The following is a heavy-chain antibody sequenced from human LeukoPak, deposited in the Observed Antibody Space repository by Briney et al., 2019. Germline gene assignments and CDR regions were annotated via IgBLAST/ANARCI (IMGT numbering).Heavy chain of an antibody. J-gene: IGHJ4*02. V-gene: IGHV3-30*18. Sequence: GRSLRLSCAASGFTFSSYGMHWVRQAPGKGLEWVAVISYDGSNKYYADSVKGRFTISRDNSKNTLYLQMNSLRAEDTAVYYCAKTWIQLWDPLDYWGQGTLVTVSS. CDR2: ISYDGSNK. D-gene: IGHD5-18*01. CDR3: AKTWIQLWDPLDY. CDR1: GFTFSSYG.